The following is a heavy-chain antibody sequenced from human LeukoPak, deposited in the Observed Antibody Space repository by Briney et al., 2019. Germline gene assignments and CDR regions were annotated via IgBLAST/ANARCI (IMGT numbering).Heavy chain of an antibody. V-gene: IGHV3-20*04. Sequence: GGSLRRSCAASGFTFDDYGMGWVRQAPGKGLEWVSAINWNGGSIGYADSVKGRFTISRDNAKNSLYLQMNNLRAEDTALYYCAKLPGVSAAGYFDYWGQGTLVTVSS. J-gene: IGHJ4*02. CDR1: GFTFDDYG. CDR3: AKLPGVSAAGYFDY. CDR2: INWNGGSI. D-gene: IGHD6-13*01.